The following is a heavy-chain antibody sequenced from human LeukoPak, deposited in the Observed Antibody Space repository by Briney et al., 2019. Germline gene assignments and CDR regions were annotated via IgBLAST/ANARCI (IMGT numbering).Heavy chain of an antibody. CDR3: ARAALRWFGEPPAFNYFDY. J-gene: IGHJ4*02. Sequence: SETLSLTCAVYGGSFSGYYWSWIRQPPGKGLEWIGEINHSGSTNYNPSLKSRVTISVDTSKNQFSLKLSSVTAADTAVYYCARAALRWFGEPPAFNYFDYWGQGTLVTVSS. V-gene: IGHV4-34*01. CDR1: GGSFSGYY. D-gene: IGHD3-10*01. CDR2: INHSGST.